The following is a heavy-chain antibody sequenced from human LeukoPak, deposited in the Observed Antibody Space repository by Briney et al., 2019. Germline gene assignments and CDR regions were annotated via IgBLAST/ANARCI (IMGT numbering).Heavy chain of an antibody. J-gene: IGHJ4*02. CDR2: ISLTGRT. Sequence: SETLSLTCGVSGGSITSTNWWSWVRQPPGQGLGWIGEISLTGRTNYNPSLIGRVIMSLDESRNQLSRTLTSVTAADTAMYYCTRESGPYCPFGYWGQGTLVVVPS. CDR3: TRESGPYCPFGY. D-gene: IGHD1-26*01. V-gene: IGHV4-4*02. CDR1: GGSITSTNW.